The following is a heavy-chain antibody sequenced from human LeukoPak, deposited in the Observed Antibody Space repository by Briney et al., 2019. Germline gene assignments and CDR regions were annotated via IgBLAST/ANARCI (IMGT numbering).Heavy chain of an antibody. V-gene: IGHV4-61*09. D-gene: IGHD3-22*01. Sequence: KSSETLSLTCTVSGGSFSSGGYYWTWIRQPAGKGLEWVGHVYTSGSTNHNPSLKSRVTISLGTSKNQFSLKLNSVTAADTAVYYCARVYSSGSYMGFDYWGQGTLVTVSS. CDR3: ARVYSSGSYMGFDY. J-gene: IGHJ4*02. CDR2: VYTSGST. CDR1: GGSFSSGGYY.